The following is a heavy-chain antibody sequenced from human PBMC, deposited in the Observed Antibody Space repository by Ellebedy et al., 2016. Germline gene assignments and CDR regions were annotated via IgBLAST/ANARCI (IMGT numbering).Heavy chain of an antibody. CDR3: ATDNRDGVRTSEAYFHP. Sequence: ASVKVSXXASGYTFMNYDISWVRQAPGQGLEWMGGSNNRNHAQKFQGRVTMTIDTSTSTAYMELRSLGSDDTAVYYCATDNRDGVRTSEAYFHPWGQGTLVTVSS. CDR2: SNNR. J-gene: IGHJ1*01. D-gene: IGHD4/OR15-4a*01. CDR1: GYTFMNYD. V-gene: IGHV1-18*01.